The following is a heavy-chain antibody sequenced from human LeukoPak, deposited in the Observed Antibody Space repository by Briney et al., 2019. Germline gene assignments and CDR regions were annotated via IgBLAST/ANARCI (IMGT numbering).Heavy chain of an antibody. J-gene: IGHJ6*02. CDR2: IYGGATT. CDR1: GFIFSRNY. D-gene: IGHD3-10*01. Sequence: PGGSLRLSCAASGFIFSRNYLSWVRQAPGKGLEWVSVIYGGATTDYADSVKGRFTISTDSSKNTLYLQMNSLRDEDTSVYYCARGGRTDSGSYPYGMDVWGQGATVTVSS. V-gene: IGHV3-66*01. CDR3: ARGGRTDSGSYPYGMDV.